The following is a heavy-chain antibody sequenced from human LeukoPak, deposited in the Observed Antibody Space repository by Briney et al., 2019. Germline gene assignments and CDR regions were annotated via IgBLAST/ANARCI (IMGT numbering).Heavy chain of an antibody. J-gene: IGHJ3*02. CDR1: GFTISRYW. D-gene: IGHD1-26*01. CDR3: ARGPTDFDASDI. CDR2: IKHDSSET. V-gene: IGHV3-7*01. Sequence: PGGSLRLSCAASGFTISRYWMSWVRLAPGKGPESVAHIKHDSSETYYVDSVRGRFIISRDNVKNSLYLQMNSLRVEDTAVYHCARGPTDFDASDIWGHGTLVTVSS.